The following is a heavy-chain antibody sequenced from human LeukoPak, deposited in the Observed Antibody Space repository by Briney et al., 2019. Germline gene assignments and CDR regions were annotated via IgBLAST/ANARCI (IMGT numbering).Heavy chain of an antibody. J-gene: IGHJ6*02. V-gene: IGHV3-23*01. D-gene: IGHD2-15*01. CDR1: GFNFASYA. CDR3: AKARDFCSGGSCYLVPMDV. Sequence: GGSLRLSCAASGFNFASYAMTWVRQAPGKGLEWVSSISGASIIPHFADSVKGRFTISRDNSKGTLYLQMNSLRAEDTAVYYCAKARDFCSGGSCYLVPMDVWGQGSTVTVSS. CDR2: ISGASIIP.